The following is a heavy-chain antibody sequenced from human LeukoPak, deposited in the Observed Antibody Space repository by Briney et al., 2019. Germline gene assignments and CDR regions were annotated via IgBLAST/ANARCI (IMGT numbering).Heavy chain of an antibody. CDR2: ISSSTNTI. Sequence: GGPLRLSCAASGFTFSSYSMNWVRQAPGKGLEWVSYISSSTNTIYYADSVKGRFTISRDNAKNSLFLQMNSLRDEDTAVYYCARGGYGANDDAFDIWGQGTMVTVSS. J-gene: IGHJ3*02. CDR1: GFTFSSYS. D-gene: IGHD4-23*01. CDR3: ARGGYGANDDAFDI. V-gene: IGHV3-48*02.